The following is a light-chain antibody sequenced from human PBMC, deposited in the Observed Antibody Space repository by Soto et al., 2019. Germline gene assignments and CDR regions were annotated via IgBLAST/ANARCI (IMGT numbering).Light chain of an antibody. V-gene: IGKV1-16*01. Sequence: DIQMTQSPSSLSASVGDRVSITCRASQSIGDYLIWYQQKPGKAPKFLIYAAPILQRGGPSRFSGSGSGTEFTLTINSLQSDDFATYYCQQYNSYSWTFGQGTKVDI. J-gene: IGKJ1*01. CDR1: QSIGDY. CDR3: QQYNSYSWT. CDR2: AAP.